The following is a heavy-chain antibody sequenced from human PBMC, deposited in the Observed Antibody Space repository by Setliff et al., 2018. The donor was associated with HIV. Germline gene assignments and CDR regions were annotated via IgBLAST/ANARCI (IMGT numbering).Heavy chain of an antibody. J-gene: IGHJ5*01. CDR2: IIPIFGTA. Sequence: SVKVSCKASGDTFSNYAISWVRQAPGQGLEWMGGIIPIFGTANYAQKFEGRVTITADKSTSTAYMEVNSLRFEDTAVYYCARGGLGGFWSGYFTSGSLDSWGQGILVTVSS. CDR1: GDTFSNYA. D-gene: IGHD3-3*01. CDR3: ARGGLGGFWSGYFTSGSLDS. V-gene: IGHV1-69*06.